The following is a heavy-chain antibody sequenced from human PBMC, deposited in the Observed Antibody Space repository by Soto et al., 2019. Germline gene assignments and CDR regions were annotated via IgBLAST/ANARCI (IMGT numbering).Heavy chain of an antibody. J-gene: IGHJ4*02. CDR2: IYWDDDK. V-gene: IGHV2-5*02. D-gene: IGHD3-10*01. Sequence: QITLKESGPTLVRPTQTLTLTCTFSGFSLTTSGVGVGWIRQPPGKALEWLAVIYWDDDKRYSSSLKSRLTITKDTSKNQLVLTMTNMNPVDTAQYSCEPHPYYVLGSYPFANWAQGPLVPASS. CDR3: EPHPYYVLGSYPFAN. CDR1: GFSLTTSGVG.